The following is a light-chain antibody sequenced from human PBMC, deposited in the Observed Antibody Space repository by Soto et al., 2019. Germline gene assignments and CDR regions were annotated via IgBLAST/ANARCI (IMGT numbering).Light chain of an antibody. Sequence: DIQMTQSPSTLSASVGDRVTITCRASQSISRWLAWYQQKPGKAPKVLIWDASSLQRGVPLRFSGSGSGTEFTLTISCLQPDDFATYYCQQYNGYSTWTFGQGTKVDIK. CDR1: QSISRW. CDR2: DAS. J-gene: IGKJ1*01. CDR3: QQYNGYSTWT. V-gene: IGKV1-5*01.